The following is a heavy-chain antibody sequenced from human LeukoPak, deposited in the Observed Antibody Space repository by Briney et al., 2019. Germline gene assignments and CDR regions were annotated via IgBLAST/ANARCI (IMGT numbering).Heavy chain of an antibody. CDR3: AKDSIPCGGSCYGVGDPYNWFDP. CDR2: ISGSGGST. D-gene: IGHD2-15*01. V-gene: IGHV3-23*01. CDR1: GFTFSSYA. J-gene: IGHJ5*02. Sequence: PGGSLRLSCAASGFTFSSYAMSWVRQAPGKGLEWVSAISGSGGSTYYADSVKGRFAISRDNSKNTLYLQMNSLRAEDTAVYYCAKDSIPCGGSCYGVGDPYNWFDPWGQGTLVTVSS.